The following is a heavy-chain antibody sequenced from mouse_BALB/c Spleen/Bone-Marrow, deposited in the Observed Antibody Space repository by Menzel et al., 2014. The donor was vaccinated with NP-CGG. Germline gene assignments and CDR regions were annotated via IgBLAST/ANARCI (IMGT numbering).Heavy chain of an antibody. D-gene: IGHD2-4*01. CDR1: GFTFNSYG. CDR3: ARHAYYDQTEVSFVY. V-gene: IGHV5-9-2*01. Sequence: DVMLVESGGGLVKSGGSLKLSCAASGFTFNSYGMSWVRQTPEKRLEWVATISGGGSYTFYSDSVKGRFTISRDNAKNNLYLQLSSLRSEDTALYYCARHAYYDQTEVSFVYWGQGTLVTVSA. CDR2: ISGGGSYT. J-gene: IGHJ3*01.